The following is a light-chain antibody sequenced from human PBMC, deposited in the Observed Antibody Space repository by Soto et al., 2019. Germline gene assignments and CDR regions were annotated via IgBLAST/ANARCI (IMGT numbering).Light chain of an antibody. CDR1: QSVSRNY. CDR3: QQSGSSPFT. J-gene: IGKJ3*01. CDR2: GAS. Sequence: EIVLAQSPDTLSLSPGERATLSCRASQSVSRNYLAWYQQRPGQAPRLLIYGASSMATGIPDRFSGSGSGTDFTLTISRLEPQDFAVYYCQQSGSSPFTFGPGTKVDIK. V-gene: IGKV3-20*01.